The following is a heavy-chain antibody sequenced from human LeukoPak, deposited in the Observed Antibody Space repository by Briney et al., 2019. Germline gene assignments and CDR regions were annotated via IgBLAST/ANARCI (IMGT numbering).Heavy chain of an antibody. Sequence: SVKVSCKASGGTFSSCAISWVRQAPGQGLEWMGGIIPIFGTANYAQKFQGRVTITADESTSTAYMELSSLRSEDTAVYYCARGDEYSSSASSEAFDIWGQGTMVTVSS. J-gene: IGHJ3*02. CDR2: IIPIFGTA. V-gene: IGHV1-69*13. CDR3: ARGDEYSSSASSEAFDI. D-gene: IGHD6-6*01. CDR1: GGTFSSCA.